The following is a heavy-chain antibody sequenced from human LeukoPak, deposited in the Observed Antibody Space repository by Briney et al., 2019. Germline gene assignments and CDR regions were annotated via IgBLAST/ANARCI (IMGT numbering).Heavy chain of an antibody. J-gene: IGHJ6*03. CDR2: IKQDGSEK. Sequence: GGSLRLSCAASGFTFSSYWMSWVRQAPGKGLEWVANIKQDGSEKYYVDSVKGRFTISRDNAKNSLYLQMNSLRAGDTAVYYCAREAGGKSWTGFTYYYYYYYMDVWGKGTTVTVSS. V-gene: IGHV3-7*01. CDR3: AREAGGKSWTGFTYYYYYYYMDV. D-gene: IGHD6-13*01. CDR1: GFTFSSYW.